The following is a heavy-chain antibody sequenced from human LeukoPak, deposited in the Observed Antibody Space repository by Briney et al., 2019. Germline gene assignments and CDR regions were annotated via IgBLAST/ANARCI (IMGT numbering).Heavy chain of an antibody. Sequence: SETLSLTCTVSSGSISSYYWSWIRRPPGKGLEWIGYISSSGSTNYNPSLKSRVTISVDTSKNQFSLKLSSVTAADTAVYYCARAVGGDAFDIWGQGTMVTVSS. J-gene: IGHJ3*02. CDR1: SGSISSYY. D-gene: IGHD3-16*01. CDR3: ARAVGGDAFDI. CDR2: ISSSGST. V-gene: IGHV4-59*01.